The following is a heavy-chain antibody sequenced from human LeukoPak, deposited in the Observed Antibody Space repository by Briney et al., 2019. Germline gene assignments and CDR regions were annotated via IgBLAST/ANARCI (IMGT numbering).Heavy chain of an antibody. CDR3: ARGGKWLQIDY. Sequence: SETLSLTRTVSGGSVSSDYWSWIRQPPGKGLEWIGYIYYSGTTNYNPSLKSRVTISVDTSKNQFSLKLTSVTAADTAVYYCARGGKWLQIDYWGQGTLVSVSS. D-gene: IGHD5-24*01. CDR1: GGSVSSDY. CDR2: IYYSGTT. V-gene: IGHV4-59*02. J-gene: IGHJ4*02.